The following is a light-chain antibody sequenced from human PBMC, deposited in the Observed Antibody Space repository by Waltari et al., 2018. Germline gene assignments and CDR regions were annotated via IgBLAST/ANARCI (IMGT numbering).Light chain of an antibody. CDR2: SNN. J-gene: IGLJ2*01. CDR1: SSNIGSNT. CDR3: AAGDDSLNGVV. Sequence: QSVLTQPPSASGTPGQRVTISCSGSSSNIGSNTVNWYQQLPGTAPKLLIYSNNQRPAVVPDRFSGSKSGTSASRAISGLQAEDEADYYCAAGDDSLNGVVFGGGTKLTVL. V-gene: IGLV1-44*01.